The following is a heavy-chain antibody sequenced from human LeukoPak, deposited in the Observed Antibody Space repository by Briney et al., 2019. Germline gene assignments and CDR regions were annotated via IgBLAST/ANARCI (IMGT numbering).Heavy chain of an antibody. CDR3: ARVETEGLYYDH. CDR2: IYYSGST. Sequence: ASETLSLTCTVSGGSISSGDYYWSWIRQPPGKGLEWIGYIYYSGSTYYNPSLKSRVTISVDTSKNQFSLKLSSVTAADTAVCYCARVETEGLYYDHWGQGTLVTVSS. J-gene: IGHJ4*02. V-gene: IGHV4-30-4*08. CDR1: GGSISSGDYY.